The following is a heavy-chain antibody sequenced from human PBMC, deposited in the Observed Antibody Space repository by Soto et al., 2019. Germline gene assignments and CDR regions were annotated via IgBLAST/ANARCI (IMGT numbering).Heavy chain of an antibody. J-gene: IGHJ5*02. Sequence: QVHLVQSGAEVMKPGASVKVSCKASGYSFSHYFMHWVRQAPGQGLEWMGWINSSNGGTKYSQKFQGTLTMTTDTSTSTAYMELSRLKSDDTALYYCAREAYSASFGYVTNPNWFDPWGQGTLVSVSS. V-gene: IGHV1-2*02. CDR2: INSSNGGT. D-gene: IGHD2-2*03. CDR1: GYSFSHYF. CDR3: AREAYSASFGYVTNPNWFDP.